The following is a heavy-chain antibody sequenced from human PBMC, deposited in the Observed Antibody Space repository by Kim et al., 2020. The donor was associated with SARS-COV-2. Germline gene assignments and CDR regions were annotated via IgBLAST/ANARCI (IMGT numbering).Heavy chain of an antibody. V-gene: IGHV3-64D*06. CDR3: VRIYGDYVLSYYYGMDV. Sequence: VKGRFTISRDNSKNTLYLQMSSLRAEDTAVYYCVRIYGDYVLSYYYGMDVWGQGTTVTVSS. J-gene: IGHJ6*02. D-gene: IGHD4-17*01.